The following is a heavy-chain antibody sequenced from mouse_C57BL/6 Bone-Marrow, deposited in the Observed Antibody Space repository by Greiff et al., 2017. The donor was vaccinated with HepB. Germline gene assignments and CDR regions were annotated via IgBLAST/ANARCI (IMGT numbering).Heavy chain of an antibody. Sequence: QVQLQQPGTELVKPGASVKLSCKASGYTFTSYWMHWVKQRPGQGLEWIGNISPSNGGTNYNEKFKGKATLTVDKSSSTAYMQISSLTSEDSAVCYCAREVGTVVPTVVAPGYFDVWGTGTTVTVSS. CDR2: ISPSNGGT. D-gene: IGHD1-1*01. J-gene: IGHJ1*03. V-gene: IGHV1-53*01. CDR3: AREVGTVVPTVVAPGYFDV. CDR1: GYTFTSYW.